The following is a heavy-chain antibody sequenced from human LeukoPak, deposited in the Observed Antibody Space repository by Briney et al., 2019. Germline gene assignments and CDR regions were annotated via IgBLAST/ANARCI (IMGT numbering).Heavy chain of an antibody. D-gene: IGHD4-17*01. V-gene: IGHV1-18*01. Sequence: ASMKVSCKPSGYTFTNYGISWVRQAPGQGLEWMGWISTHNDNTNYAQKFQGRVTMTADTFTSTAYMELRSLTSDDTAVYYCASMNPPYYDYGDYYNSGYFDYWGQGTLVTVSS. CDR3: ASMNPPYYDYGDYYNSGYFDY. CDR1: GYTFTNYG. CDR2: ISTHNDNT. J-gene: IGHJ4*02.